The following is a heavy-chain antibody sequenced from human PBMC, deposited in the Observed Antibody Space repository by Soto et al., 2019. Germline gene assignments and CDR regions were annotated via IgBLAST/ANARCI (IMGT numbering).Heavy chain of an antibody. Sequence: SVKVSCKASRGTFSSFLVSWVRQAPGQGLEWMAGIMPTFVTSNYAQKFHHRVTITADESTRTVYMQLSSLTSEDTAVYYCARCVKEWERLYSSGIDVWGPGTTVTVSS. CDR2: IMPTFVTS. J-gene: IGHJ6*02. CDR1: RGTFSSFL. V-gene: IGHV1-69*13. D-gene: IGHD1-26*01. CDR3: ARCVKEWERLYSSGIDV.